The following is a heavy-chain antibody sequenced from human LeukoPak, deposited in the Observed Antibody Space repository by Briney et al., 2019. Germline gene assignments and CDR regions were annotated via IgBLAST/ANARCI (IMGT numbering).Heavy chain of an antibody. CDR1: GGSISSGNYL. Sequence: SEPLSLTCTLSGGSISSGNYLWCWIRQPPGQGLEWLVRISYSGNTYYNPSLKSRVAISVDTSKNQFSLKLSSVSAADTAVFYCARLQYYDSRGYYYGFDFWGQGTLVTVSS. J-gene: IGHJ4*02. CDR3: ARLQYYDSRGYYYGFDF. CDR2: ISYSGNT. V-gene: IGHV4-39*01. D-gene: IGHD3-22*01.